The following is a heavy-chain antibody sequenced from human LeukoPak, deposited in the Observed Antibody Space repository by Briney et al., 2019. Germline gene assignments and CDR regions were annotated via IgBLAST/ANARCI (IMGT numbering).Heavy chain of an antibody. D-gene: IGHD3-3*01. V-gene: IGHV4-61*02. CDR3: ARIVRGPGLRFLEWATQSYYVDV. Sequence: SETLSLTCTVSGGSISSGSYYWSWIRQPAGKGLEWIGRIYTSGSTNYNPSLKSRVTISVDTSKNQFSLKLSSVTAADTAVYYCARIVRGPGLRFLEWATQSYYVDVWGKGTTVTVSS. CDR1: GGSISSGSYY. J-gene: IGHJ6*03. CDR2: IYTSGST.